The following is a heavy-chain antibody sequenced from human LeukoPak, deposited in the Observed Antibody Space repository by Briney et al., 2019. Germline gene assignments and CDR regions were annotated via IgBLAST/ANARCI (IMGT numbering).Heavy chain of an antibody. D-gene: IGHD1-26*01. Sequence: PGGSLRLSCAASGFTFDNYAMTWVRQAPGKGLEWVSAISLSDGYTYYADSVQGRFIISRDTSKNTVSLQMNSLTGDDTALYYCARVAGSYSIRPFDFWGQGTVVIVSS. J-gene: IGHJ4*02. CDR2: ISLSDGYT. CDR3: ARVAGSYSIRPFDF. CDR1: GFTFDNYA. V-gene: IGHV3-23*01.